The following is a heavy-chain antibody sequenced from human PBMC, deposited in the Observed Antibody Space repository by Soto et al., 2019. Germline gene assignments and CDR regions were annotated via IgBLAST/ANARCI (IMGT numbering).Heavy chain of an antibody. CDR3: ARAREYSSSYYYYYYMDV. CDR2: IIPILGIA. Sequence: SVKVSCKASGGTFSSYTISWARQAPGQGLEWMGRIIPILGIANYAQKFQGRVTITADKSTSTAYMELSSLRSEDTAVYYWARAREYSSSYYYYYYMDVWGKRTTVTVSS. CDR1: GGTFSSYT. V-gene: IGHV1-69*02. D-gene: IGHD6-6*01. J-gene: IGHJ6*03.